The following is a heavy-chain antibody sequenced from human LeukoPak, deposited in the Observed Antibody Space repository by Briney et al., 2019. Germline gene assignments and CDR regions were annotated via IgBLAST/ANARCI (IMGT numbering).Heavy chain of an antibody. CDR3: ARDRFGGMDV. CDR2: IKEDGSEK. V-gene: IGHV3-7*01. Sequence: PGGSLRLSCAAFGFTFSSHWMSWVRQAPGKGLEWVASIKEDGSEKYYVGSVKGRFTISRDNAKKSMYLQMNSLTAEDTAVYHCARDRFGGMDVWGKGTTVTVSS. CDR1: GFTFSSHW. D-gene: IGHD4-23*01. J-gene: IGHJ6*04.